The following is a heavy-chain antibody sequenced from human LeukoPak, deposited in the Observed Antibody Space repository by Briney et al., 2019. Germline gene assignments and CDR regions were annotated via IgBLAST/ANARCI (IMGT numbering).Heavy chain of an antibody. CDR1: GGSISSYY. CDR2: IYTSGST. CDR3: ARGVSSSWYGGLDY. Sequence: SETLSLTCTVSGGSISSYYWSWIRQPAGKGLERIGRIYTSGSTNYNPSLKSRVTMSVDTSKNQFSLKLSSVTAADTAVYYCARGVSSSWYGGLDYWGQGTLVTVSS. V-gene: IGHV4-4*07. D-gene: IGHD6-13*01. J-gene: IGHJ4*02.